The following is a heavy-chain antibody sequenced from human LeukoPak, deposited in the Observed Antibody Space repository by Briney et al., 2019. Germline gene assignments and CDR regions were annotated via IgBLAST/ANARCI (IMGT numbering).Heavy chain of an antibody. CDR2: IWYDGSKK. V-gene: IGHV3-33*01. Sequence: GGSLRLSCAASGFAFRTHGMHWVRQAPGKGLEWVAVIWYDGSKKYYVDSVKGRFTISRDNSKNTLDLQMNSLRSEDTAVYYCARGVTGTTLTIDPWGQGTLVTVSS. D-gene: IGHD1-7*01. CDR1: GFAFRTHG. CDR3: ARGVTGTTLTIDP. J-gene: IGHJ5*02.